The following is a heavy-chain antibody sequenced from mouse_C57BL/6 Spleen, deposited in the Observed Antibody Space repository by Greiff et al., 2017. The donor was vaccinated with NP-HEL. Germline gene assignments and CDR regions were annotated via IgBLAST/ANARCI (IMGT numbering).Heavy chain of an antibody. J-gene: IGHJ4*01. D-gene: IGHD2-4*01. CDR1: GFTFSDYG. Sequence: DVMLVESGGGLVKPGGSLKLSCAASGFTFSDYGMHWVRQAPEKGLEWVAYISSGSSTIYYADTVKGRFTISRDNAKNTLFLQMTSLRSEDTAMYYCARGDDYDGFYYAMDYWGQGTSVTVSS. CDR3: ARGDDYDGFYYAMDY. V-gene: IGHV5-17*01. CDR2: ISSGSSTI.